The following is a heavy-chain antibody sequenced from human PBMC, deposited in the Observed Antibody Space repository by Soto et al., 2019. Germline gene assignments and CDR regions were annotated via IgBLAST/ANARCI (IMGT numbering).Heavy chain of an antibody. CDR1: GFTFSDYY. V-gene: IGHV3-11*06. CDR2: ISSSSSYT. CDR3: ARLTMVRGVSGWFDP. J-gene: IGHJ5*02. Sequence: PGGSLRLSCAASGFTFSDYYMSWIRQAPGKGLEWVSYISSSSSYTNYADSVKGRFTISRDNAKNSLYLQMNSLRAEDTAVYYCARLTMVRGVSGWFDPWGQGTLVTVSS. D-gene: IGHD3-10*01.